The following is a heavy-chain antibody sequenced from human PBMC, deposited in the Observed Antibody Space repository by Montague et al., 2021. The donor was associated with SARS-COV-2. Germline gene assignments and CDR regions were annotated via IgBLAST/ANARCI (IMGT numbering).Heavy chain of an antibody. CDR1: GFIFSDYN. CDR3: ARGISLFDP. CDR2: INGASSRT. J-gene: IGHJ5*02. Sequence: SLRLSCAASGFIFSDYNMTWIRQTPGKGLEWISYINGASSRTNYADSVKGRFTISRDNAKNSLFLQMNSLRVKDTAVYYCARGISLFDPWGQGTLVTVSS. V-gene: IGHV3-11*05.